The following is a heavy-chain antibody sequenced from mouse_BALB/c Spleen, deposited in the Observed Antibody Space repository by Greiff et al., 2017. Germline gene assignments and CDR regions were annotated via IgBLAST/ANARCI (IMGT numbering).Heavy chain of an antibody. CDR3: ARMDYGSSSPFDY. CDR2: ISSGSSTS. V-gene: IGHV5-17*02. CDR1: GFTFSSFG. D-gene: IGHD1-1*01. Sequence: EVQVVESGGGLVQPGGSRKLSCAASGFTFSSFGMHWVRQAPEKGLEWVAYISSGSSTSYYADTVKGRFTISRDNPKNTLFLQMTSLRSEDTAMYDCARMDYGSSSPFDYWGQGTSLTVSS. J-gene: IGHJ2*02.